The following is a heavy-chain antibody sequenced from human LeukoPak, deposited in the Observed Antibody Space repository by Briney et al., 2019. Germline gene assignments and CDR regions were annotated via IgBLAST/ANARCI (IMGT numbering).Heavy chain of an antibody. Sequence: PSETLSLTCTVSGGSVSSSGSYWGWIRQPPGKGLEWIGSIYYSGTTYYNPSLKSRVTISVDASKSQFSLKLTSVTAADTALYYCARTYYGSESYYDYWGQGILVTVSS. CDR1: GGSVSSSGSY. J-gene: IGHJ4*02. D-gene: IGHD3-10*01. CDR2: IYYSGTT. CDR3: ARTYYGSESYYDY. V-gene: IGHV4-39*01.